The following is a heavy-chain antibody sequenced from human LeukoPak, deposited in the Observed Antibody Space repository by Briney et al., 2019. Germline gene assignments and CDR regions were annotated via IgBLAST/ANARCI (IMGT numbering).Heavy chain of an antibody. CDR2: ISSNGGST. V-gene: IGHV3-64*01. CDR1: GFTFSSYA. Sequence: PGGSLRLSCSASGFTFSSYAMHWVRQAPGKGLEYVSAISSNGGSTYYANSVRGRFTISRDNSKNTLYLQMGSLRAEDMAVYYCARAPLVPSRIIYYNGMDVWGQGTTVAVSS. D-gene: IGHD2-2*01. J-gene: IGHJ6*02. CDR3: ARAPLVPSRIIYYNGMDV.